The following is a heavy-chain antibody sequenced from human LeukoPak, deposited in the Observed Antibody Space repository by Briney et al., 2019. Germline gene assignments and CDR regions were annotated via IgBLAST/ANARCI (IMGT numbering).Heavy chain of an antibody. CDR2: INHSGST. Sequence: SETLSLTCAVYGGSFSGYYWSWIRQPPGKGLEWIGEINHSGSTNYNPSLKSRVTISVDMSKNQFSLKLSSVTAADTAVYYCATSIPLSSSWFDYYYYYGMDVWGQGTTVTVSS. J-gene: IGHJ6*02. D-gene: IGHD6-13*01. V-gene: IGHV4-34*01. CDR1: GGSFSGYY. CDR3: ATSIPLSSSWFDYYYYYGMDV.